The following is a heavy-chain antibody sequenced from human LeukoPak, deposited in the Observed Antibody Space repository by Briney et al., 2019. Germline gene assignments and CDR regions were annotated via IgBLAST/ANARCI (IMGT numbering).Heavy chain of an antibody. J-gene: IGHJ5*02. CDR1: GFTFRSHW. V-gene: IGHV3-7*01. Sequence: HPGGSLRLSCAASGFTFRSHWMSWVRQAPGKGLEWVANIKHDGSEKSYVDSVKGRFTISRDNAKKSVHLQMNSLRADDSAVYYCARDAPGPGDDSSGYCDQWGQGTLVTVAS. D-gene: IGHD3-22*01. CDR2: IKHDGSEK. CDR3: ARDAPGPGDDSSGYCDQ.